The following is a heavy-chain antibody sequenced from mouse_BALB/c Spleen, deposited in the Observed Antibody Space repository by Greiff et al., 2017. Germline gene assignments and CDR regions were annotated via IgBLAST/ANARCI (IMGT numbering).Heavy chain of an antibody. CDR1: GFTFSSFG. J-gene: IGHJ3*01. D-gene: IGHD1-1*01. CDR2: ISSGSSTI. CDR3: ARHGTVVEGAWFAY. V-gene: IGHV5-17*02. Sequence: EVKLVESGGGLVQPGGSRKLSCAASGFTFSSFGMHWVRQAPEKGLEWVAYISSGSSTIYYADTVKGRFTISRDNPKNTLFLQMTSLRSEDTAMYYCARHGTVVEGAWFAYWGQGTLVTVSA.